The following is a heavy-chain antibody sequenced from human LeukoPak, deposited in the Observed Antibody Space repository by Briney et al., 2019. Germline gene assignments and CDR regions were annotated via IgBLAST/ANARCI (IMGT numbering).Heavy chain of an antibody. CDR3: ARGSLAVAATDAFDI. Sequence: PSETLSLTCAVYGGSFSGYYWSWIRQPPGKGLEWIGEINHSGSTNYNPSLKSRVTISVDTSKNQFSLKLSSVTAADTAVYYCARGSLAVAATDAFDIWGQGTMVTVSP. D-gene: IGHD6-19*01. J-gene: IGHJ3*02. V-gene: IGHV4-34*01. CDR1: GGSFSGYY. CDR2: INHSGST.